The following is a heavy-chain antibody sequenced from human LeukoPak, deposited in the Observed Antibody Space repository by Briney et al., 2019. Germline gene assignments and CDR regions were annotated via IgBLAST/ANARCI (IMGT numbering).Heavy chain of an antibody. Sequence: GGSLRLSCAVSGFTLSSYSMNWVRQAPGKGLKWFSSISSSSSYIYYADSVKGRFTISRDNAKNSLYLQMNRLRAEDTAVYYCARWDNEYCSSTSCYRGGYYFDYWGQGTLVTVSS. CDR3: ARWDNEYCSSTSCYRGGYYFDY. CDR1: GFTLSSYS. V-gene: IGHV3-21*01. CDR2: ISSSSSYI. D-gene: IGHD2-2*02. J-gene: IGHJ4*02.